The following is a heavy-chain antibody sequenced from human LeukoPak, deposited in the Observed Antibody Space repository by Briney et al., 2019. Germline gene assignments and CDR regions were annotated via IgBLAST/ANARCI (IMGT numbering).Heavy chain of an antibody. J-gene: IGHJ4*02. Sequence: GGSLRLSCAASGFTFSSYEMNWVRQAPGKGLEWVSYISYSVNTIYYADSVKGRFTISRDNAKNSLYLQMNSLRAEDTAVYYCARGPSGYHNTGGQGTLVTVSS. V-gene: IGHV3-48*03. CDR3: ARGPSGYHNT. CDR1: GFTFSSYE. CDR2: ISYSVNTI. D-gene: IGHD5-12*01.